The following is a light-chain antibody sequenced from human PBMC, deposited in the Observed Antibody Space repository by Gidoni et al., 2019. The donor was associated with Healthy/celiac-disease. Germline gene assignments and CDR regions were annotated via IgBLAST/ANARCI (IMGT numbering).Light chain of an antibody. CDR1: QDINNY. CDR3: QQYSNLPFT. Sequence: DIQMTQSPSSLSASVGDIVTITCQASQDINNYLNWYQQKPGKAPKLLIYDASNLQTGVPSRFSGSGSGTDFTFTISSLQPEDIATYYCQQYSNLPFTFGPGTKVDIK. J-gene: IGKJ3*01. V-gene: IGKV1-33*01. CDR2: DAS.